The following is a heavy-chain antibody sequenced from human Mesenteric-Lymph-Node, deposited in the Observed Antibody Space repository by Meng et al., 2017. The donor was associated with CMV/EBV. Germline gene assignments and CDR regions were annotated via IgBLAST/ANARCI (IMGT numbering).Heavy chain of an antibody. CDR1: GGSVSSGSFF. D-gene: IGHD4-17*01. CDR2: IYYSGST. CDR3: AALVQATTGWFDP. J-gene: IGHJ5*02. V-gene: IGHV4-61*01. Sequence: SGGSVSSGSFFWSWIRQAPGKRLEWIGNIYYSGSTNYNPSLKSRVTISADTSKNQFSLKVTSVTAADTAVYYCAALVQATTGWFDPWGQGTLVTVSS.